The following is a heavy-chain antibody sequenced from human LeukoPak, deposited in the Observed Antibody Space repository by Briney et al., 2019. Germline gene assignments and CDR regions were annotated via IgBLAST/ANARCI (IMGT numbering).Heavy chain of an antibody. CDR3: AKNNSSRSSLDF. V-gene: IGHV3-30*02. CDR2: IRYDGSNK. Sequence: GGSLRLSCAASEVTFSSYDMHWVRQAPGKGLEWVAFIRYDGSNKYYADSVKGRFTISRYNSKNTLHLQMNSLRAEDTAVYYCAKNNSSRSSLDFWGQGTLVTVSS. J-gene: IGHJ4*02. D-gene: IGHD4-11*01. CDR1: EVTFSSYD.